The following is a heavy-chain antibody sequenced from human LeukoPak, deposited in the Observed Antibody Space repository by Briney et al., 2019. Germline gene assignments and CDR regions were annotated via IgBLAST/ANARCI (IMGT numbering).Heavy chain of an antibody. Sequence: SETLSLTCTVSGGSISSGDNHWSWIRQPPGKGLEWIGYIYYSGSSYYNPSLKSRLTMSVDTSKNQFSLKLSSVTAADTAVYYCAREGGGYSYGLSDYWGQGTLVTVSS. CDR3: AREGGGYSYGLSDY. CDR2: IYYSGSS. D-gene: IGHD5-18*01. CDR1: GGSISSGDNH. J-gene: IGHJ4*02. V-gene: IGHV4-30-4*01.